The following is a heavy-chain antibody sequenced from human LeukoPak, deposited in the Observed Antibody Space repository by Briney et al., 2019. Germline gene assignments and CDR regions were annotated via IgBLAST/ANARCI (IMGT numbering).Heavy chain of an antibody. Sequence: GGSLRLSCTASGFIFSTYAMSWVRQAPGKGLEWVSALSGSGDKTFYADSVKGRFTISRDNSKNTLYLQMNSLRAEDTAVYYCARPSVGATNYYFDYWGQGTLVTVSS. D-gene: IGHD1-26*01. J-gene: IGHJ4*02. CDR3: ARPSVGATNYYFDY. V-gene: IGHV3-23*01. CDR2: LSGSGDKT. CDR1: GFIFSTYA.